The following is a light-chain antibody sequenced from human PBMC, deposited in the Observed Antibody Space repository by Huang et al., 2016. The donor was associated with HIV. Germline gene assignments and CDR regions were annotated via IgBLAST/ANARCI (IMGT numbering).Light chain of an antibody. CDR3: RQRSNWVT. CDR1: QSVSNY. V-gene: IGKV3-11*01. Sequence: EIVLTQSPATLSLSPGERAPLPCRASQSVSNYLAWYQQKPGQAPRLLIYDASNRATGIPARFSGSVSGTDFTLTISNLEPEDFAVYYCRQRSNWVTFGPGTKVDIK. CDR2: DAS. J-gene: IGKJ3*01.